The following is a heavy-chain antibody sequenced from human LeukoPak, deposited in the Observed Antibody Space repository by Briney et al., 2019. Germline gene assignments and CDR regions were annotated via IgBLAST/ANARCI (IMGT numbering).Heavy chain of an antibody. CDR3: ATLTYCSGGSCFPKYFQH. CDR1: GGSISSYY. V-gene: IGHV4-59*08. CDR2: IYYSGST. J-gene: IGHJ1*01. D-gene: IGHD2-15*01. Sequence: PSETLSLTCTVSGGSISSYYWSWTRQPPGKGLEWIGYIYYSGSTNHNPSLKSRVTISVDTSKNQFSLKLSPVTAADTAVYYCATLTYCSGGSCFPKYFQHWGQGTLVAVSS.